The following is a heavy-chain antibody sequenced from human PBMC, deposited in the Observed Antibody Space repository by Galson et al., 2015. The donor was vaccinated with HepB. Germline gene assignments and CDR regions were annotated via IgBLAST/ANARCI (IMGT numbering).Heavy chain of an antibody. Sequence: SLRLSCAASGFTFSSYGMHWVRQAPGKGLEWVAVIWYDGSNKYYADSVKGRFTISRDNSKNTLYLQMNSLRAEDTAVYYCAREENWSGYYGNYYYYYMDVWGKGTTVTVSS. D-gene: IGHD3-3*01. CDR3: AREENWSGYYGNYYYYYMDV. V-gene: IGHV3-33*01. CDR2: IWYDGSNK. CDR1: GFTFSSYG. J-gene: IGHJ6*03.